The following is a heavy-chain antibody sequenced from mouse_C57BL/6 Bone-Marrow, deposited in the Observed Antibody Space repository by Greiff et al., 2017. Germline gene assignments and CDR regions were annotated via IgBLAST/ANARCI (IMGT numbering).Heavy chain of an antibody. CDR2: IDPELGDT. CDR1: GFNIKDDY. V-gene: IGHV14-4*01. Sequence: EVQLQQSGAELVRPGASVKLSCTASGFNIKDDYIHWVKQRPEQGLEWIGWIDPELGDTEYASKFQGKATITSDTSSNTAYLRLSSLTSEDTAVYYCSSFDGNYFDFWGQGTPLTVAS. J-gene: IGHJ2*01. CDR3: SSFDGNYFDF. D-gene: IGHD2-3*01.